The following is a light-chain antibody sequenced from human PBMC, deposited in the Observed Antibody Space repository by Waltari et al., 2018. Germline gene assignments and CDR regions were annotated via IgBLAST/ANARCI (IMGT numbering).Light chain of an antibody. Sequence: DIQMTQSPSSLSASVGDRVTITCQASQDIRKNLNWFQKKPGKAPQVLIFDASNSQAAVPSRFSGSGSGTDFAFTISSLQPEDIGTYFCQQYANLPLTFGGGNRVEIK. CDR2: DAS. V-gene: IGKV1-33*01. J-gene: IGKJ4*01. CDR1: QDIRKN. CDR3: QQYANLPLT.